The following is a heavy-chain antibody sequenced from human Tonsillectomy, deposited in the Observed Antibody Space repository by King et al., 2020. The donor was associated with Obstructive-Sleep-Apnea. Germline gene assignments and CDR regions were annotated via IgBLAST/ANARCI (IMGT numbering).Heavy chain of an antibody. J-gene: IGHJ4*02. CDR2: ISFDGSNK. Sequence: QLVQSGGGVVQPGRSLRLSCAASEFTFSSYTFHWVRQAPGKGLEWVAVISFDGSNKYYADSVKGRFIISRDNSKNTLYLQMNSVRAEDTAVYYGARDSLMYSSGWRGDYFDYWGQGTLVTVPS. CDR3: ARDSLMYSSGWRGDYFDY. CDR1: EFTFSSYT. D-gene: IGHD6-19*01. V-gene: IGHV3-30-3*01.